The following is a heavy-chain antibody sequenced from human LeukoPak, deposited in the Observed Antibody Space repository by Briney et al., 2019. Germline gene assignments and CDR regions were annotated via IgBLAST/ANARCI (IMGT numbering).Heavy chain of an antibody. CDR3: ARRYFDY. Sequence: GGPRRLSCAASGFTFSSYWMSWVRQAPGKGLEWVANIKQDGSQKYYVDSVRGRFTISRDNAKNSLHLQMNSLRVEDTAVYYCARRYFDYWGQGTLVTVSS. CDR1: GFTFSSYW. CDR2: IKQDGSQK. J-gene: IGHJ4*02. V-gene: IGHV3-7*04.